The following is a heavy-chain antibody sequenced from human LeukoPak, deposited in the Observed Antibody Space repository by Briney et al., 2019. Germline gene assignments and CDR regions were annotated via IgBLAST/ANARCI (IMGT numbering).Heavy chain of an antibody. J-gene: IGHJ4*02. CDR3: ARAVAVPAALYFDY. CDR2: IYYSGST. D-gene: IGHD2-2*01. V-gene: IGHV4-59*08. Sequence: PSETLSLPCTGSGGSISSYYWSWIRQPPGKGLERIWYIYYSGSTNYNPSLKSRVTISVDTSKNQFSLKLSSVTAADTAVYYCARAVAVPAALYFDYWGQGTLVTVSS. CDR1: GGSISSYY.